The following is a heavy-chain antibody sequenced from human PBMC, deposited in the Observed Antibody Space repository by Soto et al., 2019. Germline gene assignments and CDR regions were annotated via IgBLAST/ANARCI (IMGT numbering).Heavy chain of an antibody. CDR1: GGSVSSGSYY. CDR3: ARGKRWLQFWYFDY. CDR2: IYYSGST. V-gene: IGHV4-61*01. J-gene: IGHJ4*02. Sequence: SETLSLTCTVSGGSVSSGSYYWSWIRQPPGKGLEWIGYIYYSGSTNYNPSLKSRVTISVDTSKNQFSLKLSSVTAADTAVYYCARGKRWLQFWYFDYWGQGTLVTVSS. D-gene: IGHD5-12*01.